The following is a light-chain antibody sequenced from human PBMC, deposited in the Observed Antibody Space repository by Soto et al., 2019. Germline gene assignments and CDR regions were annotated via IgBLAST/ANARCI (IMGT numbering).Light chain of an antibody. CDR3: SSYAGSSNV. J-gene: IGLJ1*01. CDR1: SSDVGGYNY. Sequence: QSALTQPASVSGSPGQSITISCTGTSSDVGGYNYVSWYQLHPGKAPKLMVYEVSNRPSGVSNRFSGSKSGNTASLTVSGLQAEDEADYYCSSYAGSSNVFGTGTKVTVL. V-gene: IGLV2-14*01. CDR2: EVS.